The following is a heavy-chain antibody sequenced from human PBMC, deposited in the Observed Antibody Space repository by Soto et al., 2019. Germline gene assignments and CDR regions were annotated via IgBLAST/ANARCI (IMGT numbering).Heavy chain of an antibody. CDR2: INHSGST. Sequence: PSETLSLTCAVYGGSFSGYYWSWIRQPPGKGLEWIGEINHSGSTNYNPSLKSRVTISVDTSKNQFSLKLISVTAADTAVYYCARGSYYYGAGSYLSYYCMDVWCQGTTVTVSS. D-gene: IGHD3-10*01. CDR1: GGSFSGYY. CDR3: ARGSYYYGAGSYLSYYCMDV. V-gene: IGHV4-34*01. J-gene: IGHJ6*02.